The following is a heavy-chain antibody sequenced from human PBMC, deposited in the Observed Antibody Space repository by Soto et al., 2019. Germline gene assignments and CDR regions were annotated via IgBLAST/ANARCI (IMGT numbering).Heavy chain of an antibody. CDR3: ARVTRLRLGELSLNY. D-gene: IGHD3-16*02. CDR2: INPNSGGT. V-gene: IGHV1-2*02. Sequence: ASVKVSCKASGYTFTGYYMHWVRQAPGQGLEWMGWINPNSGGTNYAQKFQGRVTMTRDTSISTAYMELSRLRSDDTAVYYCARVTRLRLGELSLNYWGQGTLVTVYS. J-gene: IGHJ4*02. CDR1: GYTFTGYY.